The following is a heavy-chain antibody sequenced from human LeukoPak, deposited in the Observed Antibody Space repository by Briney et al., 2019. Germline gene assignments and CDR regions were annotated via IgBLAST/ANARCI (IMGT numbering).Heavy chain of an antibody. V-gene: IGHV3-64*04. CDR1: GFIFSSYA. J-gene: IGHJ4*02. CDR2: ISFNGGNT. CDR3: ARDPDYSSSWYESDY. D-gene: IGHD6-13*01. Sequence: GGSLRLSCSASGFIFSSYAMHWVRQAPGKGLEYVSGISFNGGNTYFADSVKGRFTISRDNSKNTLYLQMNSLRAEDTAVYYCARDPDYSSSWYESDYWGQGTLVTVSS.